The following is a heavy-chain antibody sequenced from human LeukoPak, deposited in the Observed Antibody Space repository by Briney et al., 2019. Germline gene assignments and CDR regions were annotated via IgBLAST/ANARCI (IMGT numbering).Heavy chain of an antibody. V-gene: IGHV1-18*01. J-gene: IGHJ4*02. CDR2: ISVYNSNT. CDR1: GYTFTSHG. D-gene: IGHD3-22*01. Sequence: ASVKVSCKASGYTFTSHGISWLRHAPGQGLEWMGWISVYNSNTNYAQKLQGRVTMTTDTSTSTAYMELRSLRSDDTAVYYCGRADQNQWLYFDYWGQGTLVTVSS. CDR3: GRADQNQWLYFDY.